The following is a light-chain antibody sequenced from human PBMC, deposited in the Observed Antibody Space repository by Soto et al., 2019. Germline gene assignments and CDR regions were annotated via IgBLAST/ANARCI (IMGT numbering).Light chain of an antibody. CDR1: QMIARW. CDR3: LQYNTFPHT. J-gene: IGKJ2*01. Sequence: IQMTQSPSTLSASVGDTVTFTCRSSQMIARWLAWYQQKPGTAPRLIIYDATSLQSGVPSRFSASASGTDFTLTISNLHPDDFATYYCLQYNTFPHTFGQGTKLEI. V-gene: IGKV1-5*01. CDR2: DAT.